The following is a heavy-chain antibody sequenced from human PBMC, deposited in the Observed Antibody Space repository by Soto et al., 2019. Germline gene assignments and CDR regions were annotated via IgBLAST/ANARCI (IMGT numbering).Heavy chain of an antibody. D-gene: IGHD4-17*01. CDR1: GFSLSTSGVG. CDR3: AHRGRGDYGDYDGDAFDI. J-gene: IGHJ3*02. V-gene: IGHV2-5*02. CDR2: IYWDDDK. Sequence: QITLKESGPTLVKPTQTLTLTCTFSGFSLSTSGVGVGWIRQPPGKALEWLALIYWDDDKRYSPSLKSRLTITKDTSKNQVVLTMTNMDPVDTATYYCAHRGRGDYGDYDGDAFDIWGQGTIVTVSS.